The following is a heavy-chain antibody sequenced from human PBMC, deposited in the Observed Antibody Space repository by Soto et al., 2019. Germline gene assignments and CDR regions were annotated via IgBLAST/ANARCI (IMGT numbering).Heavy chain of an antibody. D-gene: IGHD3-16*01. CDR1: GYIFVNYG. J-gene: IGHJ6*02. CDR3: VMVDNYVTPAPQDV. Sequence: QVQLVQSGAEVKKPGASVKVSCKASGYIFVNYGIAWVRQAPGQGLEWMGWISPYTGNTNSATKVQGRLTMTTDTSTSTAYMDLGRLTSDDTAVYYYVMVDNYVTPAPQDVWGQGTTVTVSS. V-gene: IGHV1-18*01. CDR2: ISPYTGNT.